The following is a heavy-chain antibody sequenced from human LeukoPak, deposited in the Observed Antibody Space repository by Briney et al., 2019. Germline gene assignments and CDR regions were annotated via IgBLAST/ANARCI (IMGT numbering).Heavy chain of an antibody. V-gene: IGHV4-59*01. Sequence: RPSETLSLTCTVSGGSISSYYWSWIRQPPGKGLEWIGYIYYSGNTGYNPSLKSRVTISLDTSKNQFSPRLNSVTAADTAVYYCARCRVFAGELLWGQGTLVTVSS. CDR3: ARCRVFAGELL. CDR1: GGSISSYY. D-gene: IGHD4-23*01. CDR2: IYYSGNT. J-gene: IGHJ4*02.